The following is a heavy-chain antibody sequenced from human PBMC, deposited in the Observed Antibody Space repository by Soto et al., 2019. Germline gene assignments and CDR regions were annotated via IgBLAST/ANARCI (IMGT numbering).Heavy chain of an antibody. D-gene: IGHD4-17*01. Sequence: ASVKVSCKASGYTFTSYDINWVRQATGQGLEWMGWMNPNSGNTNYAQKFQGWVTMTRDTSISTAYMELSRLRSDDTAVYYCARDSDGDYSTFGYWGQGTLVTVSS. CDR3: ARDSDGDYSTFGY. J-gene: IGHJ4*02. V-gene: IGHV1-8*01. CDR1: GYTFTSYD. CDR2: MNPNSGNT.